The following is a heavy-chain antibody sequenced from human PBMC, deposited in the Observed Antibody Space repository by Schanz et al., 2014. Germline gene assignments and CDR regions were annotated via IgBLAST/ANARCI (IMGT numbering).Heavy chain of an antibody. CDR2: MSGSGSTA. CDR3: ARGPIPIQGVPMDF. Sequence: EVQLVESGGGLVKPGGSLRLSCAASGFTFFGSFAMSWVRQAPGKGLEWVSGMSGSGSTADYADSVKGRFTISRDNSKDTLYLQMSGLTPEDTAVYYCARGPIPIQGVPMDFWGQGTLVTVSS. D-gene: IGHD3-10*01. V-gene: IGHV3-23*04. J-gene: IGHJ4*02. CDR1: GFTFFGSFA.